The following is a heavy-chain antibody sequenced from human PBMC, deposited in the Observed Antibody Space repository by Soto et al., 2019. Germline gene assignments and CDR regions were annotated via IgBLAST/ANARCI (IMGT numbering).Heavy chain of an antibody. CDR2: SSATGAGT. CDR1: GFTFSSYG. D-gene: IGHD1-7*01. Sequence: EVQLLESGGGLVQPGGSLGLSWAGSGFTFSSYGITLVRQGPGKGLEWVSFSSATGAGTYYADSVKGRFTISRDNSKNTLYLQMTSLRADDTAVYYCAKDRRAGGNYGFYSDFWGQGALVIVSS. CDR3: AKDRRAGGNYGFYSDF. V-gene: IGHV3-23*01. J-gene: IGHJ4*02.